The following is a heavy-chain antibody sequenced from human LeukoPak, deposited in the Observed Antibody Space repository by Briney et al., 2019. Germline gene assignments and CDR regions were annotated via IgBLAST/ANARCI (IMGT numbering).Heavy chain of an antibody. D-gene: IGHD3-10*01. J-gene: IGHJ5*02. CDR3: TSDRPDMVREWPPSWFDP. Sequence: GGSLRLSCAGSGFIFSNARMTWVRRAPGKGLEWVGRIKSKTDCGTTDYSAPGKDRFINARDDSENTLYLQMNSLKTEDAAVYYSTSDRPDMVREWPPSWFDPWGQGTLVTVSS. V-gene: IGHV3-15*01. CDR2: IKSKTDCGTT. CDR1: GFIFSNAR.